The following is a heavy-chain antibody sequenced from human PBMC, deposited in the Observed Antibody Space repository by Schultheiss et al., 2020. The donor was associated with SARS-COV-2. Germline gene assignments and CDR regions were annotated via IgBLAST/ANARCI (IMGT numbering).Heavy chain of an antibody. Sequence: GSLRLSCTVSGGSISSYYWSWIRQPPGKGLEWIGYIYYSGSTYYNPSLKSRVTISVDTSKNQFSLKLSSVTAADTAVYYCAAGNLNWNYVHFGYWGQGTLVTVSS. D-gene: IGHD1-7*01. CDR1: GGSISSYY. V-gene: IGHV4-59*01. CDR2: IYYSGST. CDR3: AAGNLNWNYVHFGY. J-gene: IGHJ4*02.